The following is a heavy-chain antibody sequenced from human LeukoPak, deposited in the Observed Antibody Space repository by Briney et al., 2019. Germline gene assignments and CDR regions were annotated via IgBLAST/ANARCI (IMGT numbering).Heavy chain of an antibody. D-gene: IGHD3-10*01. J-gene: IGHJ4*02. CDR1: GASISSYY. CDR3: AREGYYGSGYYFDY. CDR2: IHYSGST. V-gene: IGHV4-59*01. Sequence: SETLSLTCTVSGASISSYYWTWIRQPPGKGLEWIGYIHYSGSTNYNSSLTSRVTISVDTSKNQFSLKLSFVTAADTAVYYCAREGYYGSGYYFDYWGQGTLVTVSS.